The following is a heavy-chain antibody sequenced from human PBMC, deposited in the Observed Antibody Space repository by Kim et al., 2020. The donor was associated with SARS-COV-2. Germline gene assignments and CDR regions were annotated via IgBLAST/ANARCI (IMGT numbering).Heavy chain of an antibody. Sequence: KGRFTISRDNFKNTLYLQMNSLRAGDTAVYYCAKDGGYCSGGSCYSGFDYWGLGTLVTVSS. CDR3: AKDGGYCSGGSCYSGFDY. D-gene: IGHD2-15*01. V-gene: IGHV3-23*01. J-gene: IGHJ4*02.